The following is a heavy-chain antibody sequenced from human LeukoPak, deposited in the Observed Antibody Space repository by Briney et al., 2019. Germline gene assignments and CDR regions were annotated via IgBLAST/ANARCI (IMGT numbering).Heavy chain of an antibody. CDR1: GYTFTGYY. J-gene: IGHJ4*02. CDR2: INPNSGGT. CDR3: ARERLDGYTFDY. V-gene: IGHV1-2*02. Sequence: ASVKVSCKASGYTFTGYYMHWVRQAPGQGLEWMGWINPNSGGTNYAQKFQGRVTMTRDTSISTAYMELSRLRSDDTAVYYCARERLDGYTFDYWGQGTLATVSS. D-gene: IGHD5-24*01.